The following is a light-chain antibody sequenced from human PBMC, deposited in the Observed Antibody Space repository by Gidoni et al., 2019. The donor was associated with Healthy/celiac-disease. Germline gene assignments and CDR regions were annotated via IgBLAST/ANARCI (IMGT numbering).Light chain of an antibody. CDR2: QDS. CDR1: KWGDEY. Sequence: YELTQPPSVSVSPGQTASITCSGDKWGDEYACWYQQKPGPSPVLVIYQDSKLPSGIPERFSGSNSGNTATLTISGTQAIDEADYYCHAWAPGVVFGGGPTLTVL. V-gene: IGLV3-1*01. CDR3: HAWAPGVV. J-gene: IGLJ2*01.